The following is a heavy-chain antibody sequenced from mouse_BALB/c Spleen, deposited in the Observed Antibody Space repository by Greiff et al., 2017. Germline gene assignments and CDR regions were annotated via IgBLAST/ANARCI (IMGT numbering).Heavy chain of an antibody. CDR2: ISDGGSYT. J-gene: IGHJ4*01. V-gene: IGHV5-4*02. D-gene: IGHD2-10*02. CDR3: ARGMVTTLYAMDY. CDR1: GFTFSDYY. Sequence: EVKLMESGGGLVKPGGSLKPSCAASGFTFSDYYMYWVRQTPEKRLEWVATISDGGSYTYYPDSVKGRFTISRDNAKNNLYLQMSSLKSEDTAMYYCARGMVTTLYAMDYWGQGTSVTVSS.